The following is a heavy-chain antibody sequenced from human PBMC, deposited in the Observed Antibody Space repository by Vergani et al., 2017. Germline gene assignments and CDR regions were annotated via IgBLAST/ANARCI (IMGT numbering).Heavy chain of an antibody. V-gene: IGHV3-23*01. CDR3: AKGVAVAGVFDY. J-gene: IGHJ4*02. D-gene: IGHD6-19*01. CDR1: GFTFSSYA. CDR2: ISGSGGST. Sequence: EVQLLESGGGLVQPGGSLRLSCAASGFTFSSYAMSWVRQAPGKGLEWVSAISGSGGSTYYADSVKGRFTISRDNSKKTLYLQMNSLRAEDTAVYYCAKGVAVAGVFDYWGQGTLVTVSS.